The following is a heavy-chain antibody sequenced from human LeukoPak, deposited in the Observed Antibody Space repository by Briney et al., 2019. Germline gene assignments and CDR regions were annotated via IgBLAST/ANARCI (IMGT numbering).Heavy chain of an antibody. CDR1: GLTVSSNY. V-gene: IGHV3-53*01. Sequence: PGGSLRLSCAASGLTVSSNYMSWVRQAPGKGLEWVSVIYSGGSTYYADSVKGRFTISRDNSKNSLYLQMNSLRAEDTALYYCAREGWYYDSSGYYYPDYWGQGTLVTVSS. D-gene: IGHD3-22*01. J-gene: IGHJ4*02. CDR3: AREGWYYDSSGYYYPDY. CDR2: IYSGGST.